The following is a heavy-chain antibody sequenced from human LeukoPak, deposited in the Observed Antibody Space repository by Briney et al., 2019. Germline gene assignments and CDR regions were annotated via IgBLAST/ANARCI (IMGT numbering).Heavy chain of an antibody. J-gene: IGHJ5*02. D-gene: IGHD3-3*01. CDR3: ARGLTIFGLGWFDP. Sequence: PSETLSLTCTVSGGSISSGSYYWSWIRQPAGKGLEWIGRIYTSGSTNYNPSLKSRVTISVDTSKNQFSLKLSSVTAADTAVYYCARGLTIFGLGWFDPWGQGTLVTVSS. CDR2: IYTSGST. CDR1: GGSISSGSYY. V-gene: IGHV4-61*02.